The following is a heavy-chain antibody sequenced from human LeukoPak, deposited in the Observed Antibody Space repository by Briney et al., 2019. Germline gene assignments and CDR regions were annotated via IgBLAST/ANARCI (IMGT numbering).Heavy chain of an antibody. CDR1: GYTFTGYY. V-gene: IGHV1-2*06. Sequence: ASVKVSYKASGYTFTGYYMHWVRQAPGQGLEWMGRINPNSGGTNYAQEFQGRVTMTRDTSISTAYMELSRLRSADTAVYYCARERGWNPGGVDYWGQGTLVTVSS. CDR2: INPNSGGT. J-gene: IGHJ4*02. CDR3: ARERGWNPGGVDY. D-gene: IGHD1-1*01.